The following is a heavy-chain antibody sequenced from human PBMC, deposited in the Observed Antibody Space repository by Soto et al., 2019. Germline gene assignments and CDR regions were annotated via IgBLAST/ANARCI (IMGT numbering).Heavy chain of an antibody. J-gene: IGHJ4*02. CDR1: GFTFSSYG. D-gene: IGHD5-18*01. V-gene: IGHV3-33*01. Sequence: QVQLVESGGGVVQPGRSLRLSCAASGFTFSSYGMHWVRQAPGKGLEWVAVIWYDGSNKYYADSVKGRFTISRDNSKNTLYLKMNSLRAEDTAVYYCARDSETWIQLWTERSSLDYWGQGTLVTVSS. CDR3: ARDSETWIQLWTERSSLDY. CDR2: IWYDGSNK.